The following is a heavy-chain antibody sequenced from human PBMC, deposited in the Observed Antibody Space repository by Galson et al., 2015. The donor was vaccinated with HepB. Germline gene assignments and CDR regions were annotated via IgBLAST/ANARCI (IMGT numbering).Heavy chain of an antibody. CDR1: GFTFSSYA. Sequence: SLRLSCAASGFTFSSYAMHWVRQAPGKGLEWVAVISYDGSNKYYADSVKGRFTISRDNSKNTLYLQMNSLRAEDTAVYYCARVRTSSGWAGDYWGQGTLVTVSS. CDR3: ARVRTSSGWAGDY. J-gene: IGHJ4*02. D-gene: IGHD6-19*01. CDR2: ISYDGSNK. V-gene: IGHV3-30*04.